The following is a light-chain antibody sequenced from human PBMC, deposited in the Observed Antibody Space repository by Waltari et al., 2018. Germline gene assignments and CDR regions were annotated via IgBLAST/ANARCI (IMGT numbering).Light chain of an antibody. CDR1: SSDIGAYNF. Sequence: QSALTQPASVSGSPGQSITISCTGTSSDIGAYNFVSWYQKHPGKAPKVMIYDVNNRPSGVSSRFSGSKSGNTASLTISGLQAEDEAYYYCSSYTTGSTRYVFGSETKVTVL. CDR3: SSYTTGSTRYV. J-gene: IGLJ1*01. V-gene: IGLV2-14*03. CDR2: DVN.